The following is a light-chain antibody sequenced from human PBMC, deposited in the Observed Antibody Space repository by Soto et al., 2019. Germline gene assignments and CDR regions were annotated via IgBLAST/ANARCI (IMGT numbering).Light chain of an antibody. CDR3: QQYNNCPPWA. Sequence: EIVMPQSPATLSVSPGARATLSCRASQSVSSNVAWYQQKPGQAPRLLIYGASTSATGIPARFSGSGSGTEFTLTISSLQSEDFAVYYCQQYNNCPPWAFGQGAKVEIK. V-gene: IGKV3-15*01. CDR2: GAS. CDR1: QSVSSN. J-gene: IGKJ1*01.